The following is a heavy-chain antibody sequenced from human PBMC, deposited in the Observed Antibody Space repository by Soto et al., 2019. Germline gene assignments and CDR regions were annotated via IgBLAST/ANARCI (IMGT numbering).Heavy chain of an antibody. D-gene: IGHD6-19*01. CDR1: GFNFGVFG. Sequence: VRLVESGGGVVQPGRSLRLSCAASGFNFGVFGMHWVRQAPGKGLEGLSVLSYEGSEEYYADAVRGRFTISRDNSQNTLFLQMDSLRVDDTGVYYCALTRRSSLLEVAGPGFEYWGQGTLVTVS. CDR3: ALTRRSSLLEVAGPGFEY. CDR2: LSYEGSEE. J-gene: IGHJ4*02. V-gene: IGHV3-30*03.